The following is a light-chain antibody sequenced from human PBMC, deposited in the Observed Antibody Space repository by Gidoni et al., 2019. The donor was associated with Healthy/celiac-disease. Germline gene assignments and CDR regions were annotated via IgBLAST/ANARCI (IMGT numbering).Light chain of an antibody. CDR1: QSLSSN. V-gene: IGKV3-15*01. Sequence: EIVLTPSPATLSVSPGERATLSCRASQSLSSNIAWYQQKVGQAPRLLMYGASTRATGIPARFSGSGSGTEFTLTISSLQSEDFAVYFCQQYYNWPYTFGQGTKLEIK. J-gene: IGKJ2*01. CDR2: GAS. CDR3: QQYYNWPYT.